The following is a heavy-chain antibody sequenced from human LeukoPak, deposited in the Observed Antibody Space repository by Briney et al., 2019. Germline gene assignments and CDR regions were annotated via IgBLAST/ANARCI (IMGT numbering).Heavy chain of an antibody. D-gene: IGHD3-22*01. CDR2: INPNSGGT. V-gene: IGHV1-2*02. Sequence: ASVKVSCKASGYTSTDYFMHWVRQAPGQGLEWMGWINPNSGGTNYSQKFQGRVTMTRDTSINTAYMELSSLTSDDTAVYYCARWRYDTGGCYLDYWGQGTLVTVSS. J-gene: IGHJ4*02. CDR3: ARWRYDTGGCYLDY. CDR1: GYTSTDYF.